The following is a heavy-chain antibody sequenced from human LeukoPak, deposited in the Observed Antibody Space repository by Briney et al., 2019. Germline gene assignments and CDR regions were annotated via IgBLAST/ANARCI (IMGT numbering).Heavy chain of an antibody. D-gene: IGHD1-26*01. CDR1: GGSFSGYY. CDR2: INHSGST. V-gene: IGHV4-34*01. CDR3: ASDIVGATSAAY. J-gene: IGHJ4*02. Sequence: SATLSLTCAVYGGSFSGYYWSWIRQPPGKGLEWIGEINHSGSTNYNPSLKSRVTISVDTSKNQFSLKLSSVTAADTAVYYCASDIVGATSAAYWGQGTLVTVSS.